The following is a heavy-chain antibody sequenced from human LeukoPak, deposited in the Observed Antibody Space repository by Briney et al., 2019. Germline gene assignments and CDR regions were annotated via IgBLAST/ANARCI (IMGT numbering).Heavy chain of an antibody. Sequence: GGSLRLSCAASAFTFTSYSMNWVRQAPGKGLEWVSYISSGSSTIYYADSVKGRFTISRDNAKSSLYLQMNSLRAEDTAVYYCARWSGNYLNFDYWGQGTLVTVSS. CDR2: ISSGSSTI. V-gene: IGHV3-48*04. J-gene: IGHJ4*02. CDR3: ARWSGNYLNFDY. CDR1: AFTFTSYS. D-gene: IGHD3-3*01.